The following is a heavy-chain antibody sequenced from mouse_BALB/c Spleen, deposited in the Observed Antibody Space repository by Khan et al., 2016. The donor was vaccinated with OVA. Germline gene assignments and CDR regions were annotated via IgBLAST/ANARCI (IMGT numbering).Heavy chain of an antibody. CDR1: GYTFTNYW. D-gene: IGHD1-1*01. CDR3: TSYGSTYTWFGY. V-gene: IGHV1-7*01. CDR2: IDPTTGYT. Sequence: VQLQESGAELAKPGASVKMSCKASGYTFTNYWMHWVKQRPGQGLEWIGYIDPTTGYTEYNQKFKDKATLTADKSSSTAYMQLSSLTSEDSAVYYCTSYGSTYTWFGYWGQGTLVTVSA. J-gene: IGHJ3*01.